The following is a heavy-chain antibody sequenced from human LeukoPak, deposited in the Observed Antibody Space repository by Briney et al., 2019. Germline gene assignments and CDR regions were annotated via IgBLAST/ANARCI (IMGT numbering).Heavy chain of an antibody. CDR3: AKDVSWNWFDP. V-gene: IGHV3-30*18. J-gene: IGHJ5*02. CDR1: GFTFSPYA. CDR2: ISYDGSNK. Sequence: GGSLRLSCAASGFTFSPYAMHWVRQAPGKGLEWVAVISYDGSNKYYADSVKGRFTISRDNSKNTLYLQMNTLRAEDTAVYYCAKDVSWNWFDPWGQGTLVTVSS.